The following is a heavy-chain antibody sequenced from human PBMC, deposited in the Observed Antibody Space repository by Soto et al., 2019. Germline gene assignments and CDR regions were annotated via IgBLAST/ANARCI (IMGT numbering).Heavy chain of an antibody. J-gene: IGHJ3*02. CDR3: AKGVGDIVVVPAAFDPFDI. CDR1: GFTFSSYA. CDR2: ISGSGGST. V-gene: IGHV3-23*01. D-gene: IGHD2-2*01. Sequence: EVQLLESGGGWVQPGGSLRLSCAASGFTFSSYAMSWVRQAPGKGLEWVSAISGSGGSTYYADSVKGRFTISRDNSKNTLYLQMNSLRAEDTAVYYCAKGVGDIVVVPAAFDPFDIWGQGTMVTVSS.